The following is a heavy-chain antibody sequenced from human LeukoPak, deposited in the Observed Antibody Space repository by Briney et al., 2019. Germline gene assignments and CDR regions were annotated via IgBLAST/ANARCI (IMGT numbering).Heavy chain of an antibody. Sequence: PGGSLRLSCAASGFTYSSHAMNWVRQAPGQGLEWVANIKQDGSDKSYVDSVKGRFTISRDNAKNSLYLQMNSLRVEDTAVYYCARARTSGDEALAGNYWGQGTLVTVSS. CDR2: IKQDGSDK. V-gene: IGHV3-7*01. CDR3: ARARTSGDEALAGNY. J-gene: IGHJ4*02. CDR1: GFTYSSHA. D-gene: IGHD6-19*01.